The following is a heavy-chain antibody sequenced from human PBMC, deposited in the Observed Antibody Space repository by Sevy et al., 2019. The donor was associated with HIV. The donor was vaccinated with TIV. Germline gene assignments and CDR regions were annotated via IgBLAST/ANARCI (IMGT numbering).Heavy chain of an antibody. V-gene: IGHV3-30*02. D-gene: IGHD2-21*01. CDR3: SSDFRTFKSGVIITNRFFDL. CDR1: GFNFSASG. CDR2: IRNDGSTN. J-gene: IGHJ2*01. Sequence: GGSLRLSCAASGFNFSASGMHWVRQTPGKGLEWVTFIRNDGSTNYYADSVKGRFTISRDNSKNTLYLQLNTVRSEDTAVYYCSSDFRTFKSGVIITNRFFDLWGRGTLVTVSS.